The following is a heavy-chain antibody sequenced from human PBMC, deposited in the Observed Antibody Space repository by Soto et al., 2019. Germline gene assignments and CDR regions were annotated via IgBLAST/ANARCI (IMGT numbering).Heavy chain of an antibody. J-gene: IGHJ4*02. V-gene: IGHV6-1*01. D-gene: IGHD6-19*01. CDR3: AIQEAVAGDPLDF. CDR2: TYYRSRWYN. CDR1: GDIVSTNSAA. Sequence: QVQLQQSGPGLVKPSQTLSLTCDISGDIVSTNSAAWNWIRQSPSRGLERLGRTYYRSRWYNDYAVSVKSRITSNPDRSKNQFSLQLNSVTPEDTAVYYFAIQEAVAGDPLDFWGQGTLVTVSS.